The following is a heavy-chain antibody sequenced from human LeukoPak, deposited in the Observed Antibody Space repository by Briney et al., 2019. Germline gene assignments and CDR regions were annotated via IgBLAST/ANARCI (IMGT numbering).Heavy chain of an antibody. CDR2: ISSSSSTI. J-gene: IGHJ6*03. D-gene: IGHD1-1*01. CDR3: AREHRRPWKSMDV. CDR1: GFTFSSYS. Sequence: PGGSLRLSCAASGFTFSSYSMNWVRQAPGKGLEWVSYISSSSSTIYYADSVKGRFTISRDNAKNSLYLQMNSLRAEDTAVYYCAREHRRPWKSMDVWGKGTTVTVSS. V-gene: IGHV3-48*01.